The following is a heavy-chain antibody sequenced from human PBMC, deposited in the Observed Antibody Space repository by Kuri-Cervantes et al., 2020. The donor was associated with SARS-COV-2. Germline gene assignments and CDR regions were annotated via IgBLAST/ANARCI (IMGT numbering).Heavy chain of an antibody. J-gene: IGHJ4*02. D-gene: IGHD3-10*01. V-gene: IGHV3-23*01. CDR1: GFTFSFYA. CDR3: VKDYYGSGINWIFDS. CDR2: ISGSGTTT. Sequence: GESLKISCAPSGFTFSFYAMNWVRQGPRKGLEWVSGISGSGTTTYYADSVKGRFTISRDNSKNTLYLQMDSLRADDTAVYYCVKDYYGSGINWIFDSWGQGALVTVSS.